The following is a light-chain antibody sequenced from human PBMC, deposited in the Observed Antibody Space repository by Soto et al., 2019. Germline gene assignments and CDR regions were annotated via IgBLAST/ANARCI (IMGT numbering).Light chain of an antibody. CDR1: QSVSSN. V-gene: IGKV3-15*01. CDR2: GAS. J-gene: IGKJ1*01. CDR3: QQYNNWPRT. Sequence: VMTQSPATLSASPGERATLSCRASQSVSSNLAWYQHKPGQAPRLLLYGASTRATGIPARFSGSGSGTEFTLSISSLQSGDFAVYYCQQYNNWPRTFGQGTKVDIK.